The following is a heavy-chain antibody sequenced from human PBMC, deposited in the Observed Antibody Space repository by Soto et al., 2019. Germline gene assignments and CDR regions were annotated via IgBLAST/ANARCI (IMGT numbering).Heavy chain of an antibody. Sequence: GGSLRLSCAASGFTFSSYAMSWVRQAPGKGLEWVSAISGSGGSTYYADSVKGRFTISRDNSKNTLYLQMNSLRDEDAAVYYSANSKRFGSSWYFDYWGQGTLVTVSS. CDR3: ANSKRFGSSWYFDY. D-gene: IGHD6-13*01. V-gene: IGHV3-23*01. J-gene: IGHJ4*02. CDR1: GFTFSSYA. CDR2: ISGSGGST.